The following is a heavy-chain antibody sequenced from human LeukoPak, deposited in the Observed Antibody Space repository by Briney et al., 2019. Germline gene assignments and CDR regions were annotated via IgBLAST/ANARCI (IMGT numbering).Heavy chain of an antibody. J-gene: IGHJ4*02. D-gene: IGHD3-10*01. CDR3: ARDLLLWFGESPLDY. V-gene: IGHV3-48*01. CDR1: GFTFSSYS. Sequence: PGGSLRLSCAASGFTFSSYSMNWVRQAPGKGLEWVSYISSSSSTIYYADSVKGRFTISRDNAKNSLYLQMNSLRAEDTAVYYCARDLLLWFGESPLDYWGQGTLVTVSS. CDR2: ISSSSSTI.